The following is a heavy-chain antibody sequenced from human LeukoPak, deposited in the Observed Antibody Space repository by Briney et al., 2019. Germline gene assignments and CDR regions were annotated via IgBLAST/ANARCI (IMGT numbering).Heavy chain of an antibody. CDR1: GFTFSSYA. V-gene: IGHV3-23*01. CDR3: ARYSGYAQDFDY. D-gene: IGHD5-12*01. J-gene: IGHJ4*02. Sequence: GGSLGLSCAASGFTFSSYAMSWVRQAPGKGLEWVSAISGSGGSTYYADSVKGRFTISRDNSKNTLYLQMNSLRAEDTAVYYCARYSGYAQDFDYWGQGTLVTVSS. CDR2: ISGSGGST.